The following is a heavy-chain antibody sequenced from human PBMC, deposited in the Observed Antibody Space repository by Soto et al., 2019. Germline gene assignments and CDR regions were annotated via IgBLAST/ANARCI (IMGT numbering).Heavy chain of an antibody. V-gene: IGHV1-69*06. J-gene: IGHJ4*02. CDR3: ARDGSYCTNGVCFYYLDY. Sequence: QMQLVQSGAEAKTPGSSVKVSCTASGGSLNNYAVSWVRQAPGQGLEWMGRIIPLFGKADYARKLQGRVTLTADKYTNTDYMELSSLRSEDTAMYFCARDGSYCTNGVCFYYLDYWGQGTLVTVSS. CDR2: IIPLFGKA. CDR1: GGSLNNYA. D-gene: IGHD2-8*01.